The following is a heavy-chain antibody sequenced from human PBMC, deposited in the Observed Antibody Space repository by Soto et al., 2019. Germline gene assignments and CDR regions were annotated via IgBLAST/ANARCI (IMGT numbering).Heavy chain of an antibody. J-gene: IGHJ6*02. CDR1: GYTFTSYY. CDR3: ARAPTTVSYYYGMDV. D-gene: IGHD4-4*01. Sequence: ASVKVSCKASGYTFTSYYMHWVRQVPGQGLEWMGIINPSGGSTGYAQKFQGRVTMTRDTSTSTVYMELSSLRSEDTAVYYCARAPTTVSYYYGMDVWGQGTTVTVSS. CDR2: INPSGGST. V-gene: IGHV1-46*01.